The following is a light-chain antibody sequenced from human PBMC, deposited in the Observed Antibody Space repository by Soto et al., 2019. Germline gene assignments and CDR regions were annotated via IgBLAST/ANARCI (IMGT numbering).Light chain of an antibody. CDR3: SSYTSSSTYV. Sequence: QSVLTQPASVSGSPGQSITISCTGTSSDVGGYNYVSWYQQHPGKAPKLMIYEVSNRHSGVSNRFSGSKSGNTASLTISGLQAEDEAYYYCSSYTSSSTYVFGTGTKLTV. V-gene: IGLV2-14*01. CDR2: EVS. J-gene: IGLJ1*01. CDR1: SSDVGGYNY.